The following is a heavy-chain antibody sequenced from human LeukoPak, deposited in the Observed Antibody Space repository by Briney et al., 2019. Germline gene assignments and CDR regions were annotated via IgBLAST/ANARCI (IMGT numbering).Heavy chain of an antibody. CDR1: GFTFSSYA. CDR3: ARELLVGDILTGYYNPAGY. CDR2: ISYDGSNK. V-gene: IGHV3-30*04. Sequence: GGSLRLSCAASGFTFSSYAMHWVRQAPGKGLEWVAVISYDGSNKYYADPVKGRFTISRDNSKNTLYLQMNSLRAEDTAVYYCARELLVGDILTGYYNPAGYWGQGTLVTVSS. D-gene: IGHD3-9*01. J-gene: IGHJ4*02.